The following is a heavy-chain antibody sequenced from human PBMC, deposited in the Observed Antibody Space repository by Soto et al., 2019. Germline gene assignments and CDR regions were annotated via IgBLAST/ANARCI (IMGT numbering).Heavy chain of an antibody. CDR2: ISYDGSNK. V-gene: IGHV3-30-3*01. J-gene: IGHJ4*02. D-gene: IGHD3-16*01. CDR3: ARVPSEAFGIDY. CDR1: GFTFSSYA. Sequence: GGSLRLSCAASGFTFSSYAMHWVRQAPGKGLEWVAVISYDGSNKYYADSVKGRFTISRDNSKNTLYLQMNSLRAEDTAVYYCARVPSEAFGIDYWGQGTLVTVSS.